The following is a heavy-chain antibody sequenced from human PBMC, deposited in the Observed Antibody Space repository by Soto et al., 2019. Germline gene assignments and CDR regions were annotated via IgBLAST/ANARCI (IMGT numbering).Heavy chain of an antibody. D-gene: IGHD6-13*01. CDR3: ARGPSAGKGSPPRF. J-gene: IGHJ4*01. Sequence: PGGSLRLSCAASGFTFSSFAMSWVRQAPGKGLDWVSAISGSGGSTYSADSVKGRFTISRDNSKNTLYLQMGSLRAEDTAVYYFARGPSAGKGSPPRFWGQGALVTGSS. V-gene: IGHV3-23*01. CDR1: GFTFSSFA. CDR2: ISGSGGST.